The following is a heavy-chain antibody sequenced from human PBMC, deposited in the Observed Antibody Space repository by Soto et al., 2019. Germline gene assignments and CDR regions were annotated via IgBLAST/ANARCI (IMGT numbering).Heavy chain of an antibody. Sequence: GGSLRLSCAASGFTFSSYAMSWVRQAPGKGLEWVSAISGSGGSTYYADSVKGRFTISRDNSKNTLYLQMNSLRAEDTAVYYCAKDKVETGTPYYYYYGMDVWGQGTTVTVSS. CDR2: ISGSGGST. V-gene: IGHV3-23*01. CDR1: GFTFSSYA. J-gene: IGHJ6*02. D-gene: IGHD1-7*01. CDR3: AKDKVETGTPYYYYYGMDV.